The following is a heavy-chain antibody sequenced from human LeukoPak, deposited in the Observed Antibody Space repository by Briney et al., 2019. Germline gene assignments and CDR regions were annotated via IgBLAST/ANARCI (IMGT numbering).Heavy chain of an antibody. Sequence: PGGSLRLSCEASGFAVRSFWMSWVRQAPGKGLEWVANIREDGSEKHYLDSVKGRLTISRDNAKNSVYLQMNSLRAEDTALYYCARDEVGGGFAIWGQGTMVTVSS. CDR1: GFAVRSFW. V-gene: IGHV3-7*01. J-gene: IGHJ3*02. CDR2: IREDGSEK. CDR3: ARDEVGGGFAI. D-gene: IGHD6-19*01.